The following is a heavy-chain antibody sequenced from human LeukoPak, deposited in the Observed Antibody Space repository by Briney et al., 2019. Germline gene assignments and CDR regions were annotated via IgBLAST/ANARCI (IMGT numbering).Heavy chain of an antibody. Sequence: GRSLRLSCAASGFTFSSYAMHWVRQAPGKGLEWVSAISGSGGSTYYADSVKGRFTISRDNSKNTLYLQMNSLRAEDTAVYYCAKVITGTRTHWFDPWGQGTLVTVSS. CDR2: ISGSGGST. CDR1: GFTFSSYA. J-gene: IGHJ5*02. V-gene: IGHV3-23*01. CDR3: AKVITGTRTHWFDP. D-gene: IGHD1-7*01.